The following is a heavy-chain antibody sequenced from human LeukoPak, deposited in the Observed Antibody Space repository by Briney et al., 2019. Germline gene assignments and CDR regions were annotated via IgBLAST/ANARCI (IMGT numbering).Heavy chain of an antibody. CDR3: AKRDRVTEFDY. Sequence: PGGSLRLSCAASGFTFNNYGMHWVRQAPGKGLEWVTLIQPNGKDKYYADSVKGRFTVSRDNSNNMLYLQLNSLRVDDTAIYYCAKRDRVTEFDYWGQGTLVTASS. CDR1: GFTFNNYG. V-gene: IGHV3-30*02. D-gene: IGHD2-21*02. J-gene: IGHJ4*02. CDR2: IQPNGKDK.